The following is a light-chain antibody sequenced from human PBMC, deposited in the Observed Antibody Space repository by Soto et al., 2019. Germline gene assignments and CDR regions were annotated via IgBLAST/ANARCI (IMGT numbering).Light chain of an antibody. CDR1: ESIATW. CDR3: HQYNSY. CDR2: DAS. J-gene: IGKJ2*01. V-gene: IGKV1-5*01. Sequence: DVHMTQSPSTLSASVGDRVTITCRASESIATWLAWYQQRPGQAPKRLIYDASRLESGVPSRFSGGGSGTEFTLTISGLQPEDFATYYCHQYNSYFGPGTKLEI.